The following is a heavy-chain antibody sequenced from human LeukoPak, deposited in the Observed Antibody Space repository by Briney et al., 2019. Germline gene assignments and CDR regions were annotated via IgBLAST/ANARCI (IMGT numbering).Heavy chain of an antibody. CDR3: ASLTGADWYFDL. V-gene: IGHV4-59*01. J-gene: IGHJ2*01. CDR2: IYYSGST. Sequence: PLETLSLTCTVSGGSISSYYWSWIRQPPGKGLEWIGYIYYSGSTNYNPPLKSRVTISVDTSKNQFSLKLSSVTAADTAVYYCASLTGADWYFDLWGRGTLVTVSS. CDR1: GGSISSYY. D-gene: IGHD7-27*01.